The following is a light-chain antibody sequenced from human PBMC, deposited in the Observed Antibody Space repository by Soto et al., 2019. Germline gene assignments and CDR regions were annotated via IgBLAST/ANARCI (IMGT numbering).Light chain of an antibody. V-gene: IGKV3-15*01. CDR2: GAS. CDR1: QSVSSN. J-gene: IGKJ5*01. Sequence: EIVMTQSPATLSVSPGERATLSCRASQSVSSNLAWYQQKPGQAPRLLIYGASTRATGIPARFSGSGSGTEFTLTISSLQSEVFAFFYGQQYNNGPPTTFGQGTRLEIK. CDR3: QQYNNGPPTT.